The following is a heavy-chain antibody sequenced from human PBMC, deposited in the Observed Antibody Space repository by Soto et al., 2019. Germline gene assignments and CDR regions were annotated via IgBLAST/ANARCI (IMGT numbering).Heavy chain of an antibody. D-gene: IGHD6-13*01. CDR1: GFSLSTSGVG. CDR3: ARALLTPGIAAAGGWFDP. J-gene: IGHJ5*02. Sequence: QITLKESGPTLVKPTQTLTLTCTFSGFSLSTSGVGVGWIRQPPGKALEWLALIYWNDDKRYSPSLKSRLTITKDTSKNQVVLTMTNLDPVDTATYYCARALLTPGIAAAGGWFDPWGQGTLVTVSS. V-gene: IGHV2-5*01. CDR2: IYWNDDK.